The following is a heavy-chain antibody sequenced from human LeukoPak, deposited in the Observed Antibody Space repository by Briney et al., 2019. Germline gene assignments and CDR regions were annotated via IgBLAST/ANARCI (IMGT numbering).Heavy chain of an antibody. CDR1: GGSISSGGYY. CDR2: IYHSGST. D-gene: IGHD6-6*01. CDR3: ARAEYSSSTGGAFDI. J-gene: IGHJ3*02. Sequence: SETLSLTCTVSGGSISSGGYYWSWIRQPPGKGLEWIGYIYHSGSTYYNPSLKSRVTISVDRSKNQFSLKLSSVTAADTAVYYCARAEYSSSTGGAFDIWGQGTMVTVSS. V-gene: IGHV4-30-2*01.